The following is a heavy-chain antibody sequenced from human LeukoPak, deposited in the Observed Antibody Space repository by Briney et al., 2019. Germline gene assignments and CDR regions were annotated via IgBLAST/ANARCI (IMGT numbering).Heavy chain of an antibody. CDR2: IWYDGSQK. J-gene: IGHJ5*02. CDR1: GFTFSSYG. CDR3: TSLYRSGWYVP. D-gene: IGHD6-19*01. Sequence: GRSLRLSCGASGFTFSSYGMHWVRQAPGKGLEWVAVIWYDGSQKYYADSVKGRFTISRDNSKNVLYLQMNSLRVEDTAMYYCTSLYRSGWYVPWGQGTLVTVSS. V-gene: IGHV3-33*01.